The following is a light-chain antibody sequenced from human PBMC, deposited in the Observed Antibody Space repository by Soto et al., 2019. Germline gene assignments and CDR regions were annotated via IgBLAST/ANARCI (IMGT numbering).Light chain of an antibody. CDR2: EDI. J-gene: IGLJ2*01. V-gene: IGLV2-23*01. CDR1: SNSIGRYNL. Sequence: QSALTQPASVSGSPGQSITISCTGTSNSIGRYNLVSWYQQHPGKAPKLIIYEDIERPSGVSDRFSGSKSGNTASLTISGLQTEDEADYYCCSYAGGASVVFGGGTKLTAL. CDR3: CSYAGGASVV.